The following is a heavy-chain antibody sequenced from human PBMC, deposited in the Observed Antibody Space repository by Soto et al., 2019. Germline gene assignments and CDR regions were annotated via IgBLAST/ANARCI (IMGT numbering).Heavy chain of an antibody. J-gene: IGHJ4*02. CDR1: GCSITSSSHY. V-gene: IGHV4-39*01. CDR3: ARSSITPRLFMYPFDY. D-gene: IGHD6-6*01. Sequence: PSETPSLTFTVSGCSITSSSHYWGWILQPPGKGLECIGNIYYDGNTYYNPSLKSRVTISLDTSKNQFSLRLNSVTAADTAVYYCARSSITPRLFMYPFDYWGQGTLVSVSS. CDR2: IYYDGNT.